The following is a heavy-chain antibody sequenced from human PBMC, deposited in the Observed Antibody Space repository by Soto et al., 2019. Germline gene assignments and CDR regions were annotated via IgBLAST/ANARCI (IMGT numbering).Heavy chain of an antibody. Sequence: AETLSLTCTVSVGAFTNSGYYWGWIGQSPGKGLEWIGSVYYIGRSYSKSSVKSRVTISVDTSKNRFSLSLNSVTASDTAVYFCVSQRTTVPTQAYFDYWGPGDLVTVSS. CDR1: VGAFTNSGYY. J-gene: IGHJ4*02. CDR3: VSQRTTVPTQAYFDY. D-gene: IGHD4-17*01. V-gene: IGHV4-39*01. CDR2: VYYIGRS.